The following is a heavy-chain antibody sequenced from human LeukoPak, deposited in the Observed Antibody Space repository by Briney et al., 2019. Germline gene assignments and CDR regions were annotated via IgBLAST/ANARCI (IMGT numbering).Heavy chain of an antibody. V-gene: IGHV3-20*04. CDR1: GFTFDDYG. J-gene: IGHJ6*03. D-gene: IGHD2-8*01. Sequence: GGSLRLSCAASGFTFDDYGMSWVRQAPGKGLEGVSGISWNGGSAVYAASVKGRFTISSDNAKNSLYPPMNSLRAADTALYYCARVLGCTNGVCPYYYYYYMDVWGKGTTVTVSS. CDR3: ARVLGCTNGVCPYYYYYYMDV. CDR2: ISWNGGSA.